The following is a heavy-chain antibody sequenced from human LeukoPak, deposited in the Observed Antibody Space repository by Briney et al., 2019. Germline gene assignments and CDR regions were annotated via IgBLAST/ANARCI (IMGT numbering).Heavy chain of an antibody. Sequence: ASVKVSCKASGYTFTGYYMHWVRQAPGQGLEWMGWINPNSGGTNYAQKFQGWVTMTRDTSTSTAYMELSRLRSDDTAVYYCARGEKTPDYYYYYGMDVWGKGTTVTVSS. CDR2: INPNSGGT. CDR1: GYTFTGYY. CDR3: ARGEKTPDYYYYYGMDV. J-gene: IGHJ6*04. V-gene: IGHV1-2*04.